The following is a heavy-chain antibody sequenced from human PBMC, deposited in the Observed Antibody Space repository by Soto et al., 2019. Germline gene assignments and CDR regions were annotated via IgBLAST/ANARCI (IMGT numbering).Heavy chain of an antibody. J-gene: IGHJ5*02. CDR1: GFTFGDYA. CDR2: IRSKAYGETT. CDR3: TRDSMVRGVIWFDL. D-gene: IGHD3-10*01. V-gene: IGHV3-49*03. Sequence: PGGSLRLSCTASGFTFGDYAMNWFRQAPGKGLEWVGFIRSKAYGETTGYAASVKGRLIISRDDSKSIAYLEMNSLKTEDTAVYYCTRDSMVRGVIWFDLWGQGTLVTVSS.